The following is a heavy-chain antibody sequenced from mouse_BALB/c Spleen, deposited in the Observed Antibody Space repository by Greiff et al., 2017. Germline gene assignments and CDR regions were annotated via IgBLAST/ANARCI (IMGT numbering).Heavy chain of an antibody. CDR1: GFNIKDTY. J-gene: IGHJ4*01. Sequence: EVQRVESGAELVKPGASVKLSCTASGFNIKDTYMHWVKQRPEQGLEWIGRIDPANGNTKYDPKFQGKATITADTSSNTAYLQLSSLTSEDTAVYYCARWGITTVKDAMDYWGQGTSVTVSS. CDR2: IDPANGNT. CDR3: ARWGITTVKDAMDY. D-gene: IGHD1-1*01. V-gene: IGHV14-3*02.